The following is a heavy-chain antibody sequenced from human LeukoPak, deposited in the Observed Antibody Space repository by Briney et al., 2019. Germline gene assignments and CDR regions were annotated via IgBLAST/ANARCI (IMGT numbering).Heavy chain of an antibody. J-gene: IGHJ6*03. V-gene: IGHV3-23*01. CDR3: ARGRRDDYDILTGYYANYYYYYMDV. CDR2: ISGTGDDT. CDR1: GFKFDNYE. D-gene: IGHD3-9*01. Sequence: LTGGSLRLSCAAAGFKFDNYEMSSVRQAPGKGLEWVSTISGTGDDTYYADSVKGRFTISRDKFKNTVSLEMNSLRGEDTAVYYCARGRRDDYDILTGYYANYYYYYMDVWGKGTTVTVSS.